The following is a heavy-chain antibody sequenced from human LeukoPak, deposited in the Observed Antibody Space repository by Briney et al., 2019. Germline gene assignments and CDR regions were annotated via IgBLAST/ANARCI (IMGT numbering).Heavy chain of an antibody. CDR3: AREKIGYYNGSGRGWFDP. V-gene: IGHV4-61*02. D-gene: IGHD3-22*01. Sequence: SETLSLTCTVSGGSISSSSYSWSWIRQPAGKGLEWIGRIYISGSTNYNPSLKSRVTISVDTSKKQFSLKLSSVTAADTAVYYCAREKIGYYNGSGRGWFDPWGQGTLVTVSS. CDR2: IYISGST. J-gene: IGHJ5*02. CDR1: GGSISSSSYS.